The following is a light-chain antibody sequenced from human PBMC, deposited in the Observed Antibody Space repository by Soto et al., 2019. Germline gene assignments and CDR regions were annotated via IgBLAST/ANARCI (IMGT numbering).Light chain of an antibody. V-gene: IGKV1-17*01. CDR1: QDITNH. J-gene: IGKJ1*01. Sequence: QMTQSPSTLSASVGDRVTITCRSGQDITNHLGWYQLQPGKAPKRLIYSASSLQNGVPSRFSGSGSVTEFYLTISRLQTEDFATYYCLPHNTYPWTFGHGTKVEF. CDR3: LPHNTYPWT. CDR2: SAS.